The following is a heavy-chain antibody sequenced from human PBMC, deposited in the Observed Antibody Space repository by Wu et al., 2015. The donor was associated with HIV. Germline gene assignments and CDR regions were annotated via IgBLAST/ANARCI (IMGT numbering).Heavy chain of an antibody. D-gene: IGHD3-16*02. J-gene: IGHJ4*02. V-gene: IGHV1-2*02. CDR3: ARDLTGGVIALEYYFDY. Sequence: QVHLVQSGAVMKKPGSSVRISCEASGYTFVDYFIHWIRHVPGKGLEWMGWMNPYRGAVNYPWPFQGRVTLTRKSSYDTDTGTAYMELSRLTPADTAVYYCARDLTGGVIALEYYFDYWGQGTLVTVSS. CDR1: GYTFVDYF. CDR2: MNPYRGAV.